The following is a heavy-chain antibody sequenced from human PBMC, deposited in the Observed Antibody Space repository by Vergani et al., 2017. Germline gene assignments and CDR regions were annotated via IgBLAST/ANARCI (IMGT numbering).Heavy chain of an antibody. CDR3: ARTIGYYYDYMDV. J-gene: IGHJ6*03. V-gene: IGHV3-30-3*01. CDR2: ISYDGSNK. CDR1: GFTFSSYA. Sequence: QVQLVESGGGVVQPGRSLRLSCAASGFTFSSYAMHWVRQAPGKGLEWVAVISYDGSNKYYADSVKGRFTISRDNSKNTLYLQMNRLRAEDTAVYYCARTIGYYYDYMDVWGKGTTVTVSS. D-gene: IGHD3-9*01.